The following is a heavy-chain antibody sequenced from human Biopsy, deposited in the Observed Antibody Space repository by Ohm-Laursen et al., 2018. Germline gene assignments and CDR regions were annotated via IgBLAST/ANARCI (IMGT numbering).Heavy chain of an antibody. CDR2: INSNSGDT. D-gene: IGHD2-2*01. Sequence: ASVKVSCKASGYTFTDYYIYWVRQAPGQGLEWMGWINSNSGDTNSAQKFQGRVAMTRDTSITTAYLELSRLRSDDTAVYYCARDYQPKIMTIHYYYYGMDVWGQGTTVTVSS. CDR3: ARDYQPKIMTIHYYYYGMDV. V-gene: IGHV1-2*02. J-gene: IGHJ6*02. CDR1: GYTFTDYY.